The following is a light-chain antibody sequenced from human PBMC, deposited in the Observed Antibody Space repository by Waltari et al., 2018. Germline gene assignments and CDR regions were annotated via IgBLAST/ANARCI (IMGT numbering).Light chain of an antibody. Sequence: DIQLTQSPSFLSASVGDRVTITFRASQDIRSYLAWYQHKPGRAPKLLIYAASTLQSGVPSRFSGSGSGTEFTLTISSLQPEDFATYFCQQLDSYPLTFGGGAKVEI. CDR3: QQLDSYPLT. CDR1: QDIRSY. J-gene: IGKJ4*01. CDR2: AAS. V-gene: IGKV1-9*01.